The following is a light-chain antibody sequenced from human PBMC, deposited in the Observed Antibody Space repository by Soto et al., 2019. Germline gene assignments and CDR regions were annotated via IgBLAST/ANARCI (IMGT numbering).Light chain of an antibody. CDR1: QSVYKNF. CDR3: QQYASSPPT. Sequence: EIVLTQSPGTLSLSPGERATLSCRASQSVYKNFLAWYQQKPGQAPRLLINGASNRATGIPDRFSGSGSGTDFSLTIDSLEPEDFAVYFCQQYASSPPTFGGGTKVAIK. J-gene: IGKJ4*01. CDR2: GAS. V-gene: IGKV3-20*01.